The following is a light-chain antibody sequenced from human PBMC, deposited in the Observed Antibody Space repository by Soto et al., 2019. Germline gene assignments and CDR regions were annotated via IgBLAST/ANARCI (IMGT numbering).Light chain of an antibody. CDR3: QQYGSSRLT. V-gene: IGKV3-20*01. CDR2: GAS. Sequence: EIVLTHSPGTLSLSPGEKATHSCRASQSVSSSYLAWYQQKSGQTPRLLLYGASSRATGIPDRFSGSGSGTDFTLTISRLEPEDFAVYYCQQYGSSRLTFGGGTKVDI. J-gene: IGKJ4*01. CDR1: QSVSSSY.